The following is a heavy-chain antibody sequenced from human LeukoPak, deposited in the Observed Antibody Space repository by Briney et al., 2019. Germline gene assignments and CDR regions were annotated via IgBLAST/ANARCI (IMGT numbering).Heavy chain of an antibody. CDR3: ASLLDRGDCSGGSCYSGSYYFDY. CDR1: GYTFTSYY. V-gene: IGHV1-46*01. Sequence: ASVKVSCKASGYTFTSYYMHWVRQAPGQGLEWMGIINPSGGSTSYAQKFQGRVTITADKSTSTAYMELSSLRSEDTAVYYCASLLDRGDCSGGSCYSGSYYFDYWGQGTLVTVSS. J-gene: IGHJ4*02. D-gene: IGHD2-15*01. CDR2: INPSGGST.